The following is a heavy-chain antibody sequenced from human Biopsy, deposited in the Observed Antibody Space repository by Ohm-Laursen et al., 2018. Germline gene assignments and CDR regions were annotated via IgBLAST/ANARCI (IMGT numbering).Heavy chain of an antibody. CDR3: AREAIGVATALDI. V-gene: IGHV4-59*01. D-gene: IGHD5-12*01. CDR1: GVSISTYY. J-gene: IGHJ3*02. Sequence: QTLSLTCAVSGVSISTYYWSWIRQSPGRGLEWIAYIYYSGSTDYNPSLKSRVTISLDTSKNQFSLKLSSVTAADTAIYYCAREAIGVATALDIWGQGTMVTVSS. CDR2: IYYSGST.